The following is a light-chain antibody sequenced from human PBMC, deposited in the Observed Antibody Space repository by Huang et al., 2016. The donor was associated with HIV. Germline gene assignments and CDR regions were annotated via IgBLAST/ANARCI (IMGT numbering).Light chain of an antibody. J-gene: IGKJ1*01. CDR2: GPS. CDR3: QQYNNWPPWT. V-gene: IGKV3-15*01. CDR1: QSVSTN. Sequence: EIVMTQSPATLSVSPGERVTLSCRASQSVSTNLAWYQQTPGQAPRLLRYGPSTRATGIPARFSGSGSGTEFTLTISSLQSEDFGLYYCQQYNNWPPWTFGQGTKVEIK.